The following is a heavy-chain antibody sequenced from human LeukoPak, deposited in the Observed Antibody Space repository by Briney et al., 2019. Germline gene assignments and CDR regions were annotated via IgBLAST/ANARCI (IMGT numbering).Heavy chain of an antibody. J-gene: IGHJ5*02. CDR2: IYYSGST. CDR1: GGSVSGYY. Sequence: SETLCLTCTVSGGSVSGYYWSWLRQSPGTGLEWIGYIYYSGSTNYNPSLKSRVTISVDTSKNHFSLKLSSVTAADTAVYYCARERRFSGWFDPWGEGAPVTVSS. V-gene: IGHV4-59*02. D-gene: IGHD1-26*01. CDR3: ARERRFSGWFDP.